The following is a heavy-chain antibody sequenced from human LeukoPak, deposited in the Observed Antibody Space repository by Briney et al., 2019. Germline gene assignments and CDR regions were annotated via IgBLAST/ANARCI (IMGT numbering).Heavy chain of an antibody. CDR1: GDFITNYY. CDR2: IHHSGSA. V-gene: IGHV4-59*01. J-gene: IGHJ4*02. D-gene: IGHD2-21*01. Sequence: PSETLSLTCTVSGDFITNYYWRGIRHSPGKGLESIGFIHHSGSANYNPSLKSRVTMSVDTSKNQFSLKMSSVTAADTALYHCATARRVAIRGIYCDFWGQGALVTVSS. CDR3: ATARRVAIRGIYCDF.